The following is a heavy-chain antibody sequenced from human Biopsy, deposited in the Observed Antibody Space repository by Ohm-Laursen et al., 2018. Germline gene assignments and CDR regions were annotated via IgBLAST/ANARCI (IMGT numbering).Heavy chain of an antibody. CDR1: GGTFINYA. J-gene: IGHJ4*02. CDR2: IIPMFGTA. Sequence: GASVKVSCKASGGTFINYAISWVRQAPGQGLEWMGGIIPMFGTANYAQMFQGRVTISADESTSTSYMELSSLRSADTAVYFCARNTGWYGDLYYFDYWGQGTLVTVSS. CDR3: ARNTGWYGDLYYFDY. D-gene: IGHD6-19*01. V-gene: IGHV1-69*13.